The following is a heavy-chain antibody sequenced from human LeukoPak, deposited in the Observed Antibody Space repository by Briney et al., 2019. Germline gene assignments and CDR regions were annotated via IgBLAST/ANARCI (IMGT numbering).Heavy chain of an antibody. CDR1: GGTFSSYA. V-gene: IGHV1-69*05. Sequence: GSSVKVSCKASGGTFSSYAISWVRQAPGQGLEWMGGIIPIFGTANYAQKFQGRVTITTDESTSTAYMELSSLRSEGTAVYYCARGPGYYDRSGYSAEYFQHWGQGTLVTVSS. J-gene: IGHJ1*01. D-gene: IGHD3-22*01. CDR2: IIPIFGTA. CDR3: ARGPGYYDRSGYSAEYFQH.